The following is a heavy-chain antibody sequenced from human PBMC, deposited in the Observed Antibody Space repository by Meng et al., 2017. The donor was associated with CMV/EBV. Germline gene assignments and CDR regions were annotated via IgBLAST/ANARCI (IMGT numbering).Heavy chain of an antibody. CDR1: GFTFSSYA. Sequence: GGSLRLSCAASGFTFSSYAMSWVRQAPGKGLEWVSVIYSGGSSTYYADSVKGWFTISRDNSKNTLYLQMNSLRAEDTAVYCCAKRDYDFWSGLDYWGQGTLVTVSS. CDR3: AKRDYDFWSGLDY. V-gene: IGHV3-23*03. J-gene: IGHJ4*02. CDR2: IYSGGSST. D-gene: IGHD3-3*01.